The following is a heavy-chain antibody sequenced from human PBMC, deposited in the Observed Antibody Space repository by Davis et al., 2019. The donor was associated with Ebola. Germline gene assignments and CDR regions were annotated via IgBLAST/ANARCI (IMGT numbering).Heavy chain of an antibody. V-gene: IGHV3-23*01. J-gene: IGHJ6*02. CDR1: GFTFSSYA. CDR3: ATVLGELPGGTYYYGMDV. Sequence: PGGSLRLSCAASGFTFSSYAMNWVRQAPGKGLEWVSAISGSGGSTYYADSVKGRFTISRDNSKNTLYLQMNSLRAEDTAVYYCATVLGELPGGTYYYGMDVWGQGTTVTVSS. D-gene: IGHD3-16*01. CDR2: ISGSGGST.